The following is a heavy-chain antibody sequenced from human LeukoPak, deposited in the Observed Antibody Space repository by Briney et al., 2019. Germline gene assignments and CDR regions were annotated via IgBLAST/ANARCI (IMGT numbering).Heavy chain of an antibody. Sequence: PSETLSLTCIVYGGSIDSYYWTWLRQPPGKGLEWIAYIFYSASTNYNPSLKSRATITVDTSKNQFSLNLRSVTAPNMAVYYGARGRTSGGYPYFNSWGQGIQVTVSS. CDR1: GGSIDSYY. J-gene: IGHJ4*02. CDR3: ARGRTSGGYPYFNS. CDR2: IFYSAST. D-gene: IGHD6-19*01. V-gene: IGHV4-59*01.